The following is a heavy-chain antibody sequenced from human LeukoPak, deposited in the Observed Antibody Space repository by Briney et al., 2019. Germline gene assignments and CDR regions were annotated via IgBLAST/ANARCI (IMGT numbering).Heavy chain of an antibody. Sequence: GGSLRLSCAASGFTFSSYAMHRVRQAPGKGLEWVAVISYDGSNKYYADSVKGRFTISRDNSKNTLYLQMNSLRAEDTAVYYCARAERVVVAAPDYWGQGTLVTVSS. D-gene: IGHD2-15*01. CDR1: GFTFSSYA. V-gene: IGHV3-30-3*01. J-gene: IGHJ4*02. CDR2: ISYDGSNK. CDR3: ARAERVVVAAPDY.